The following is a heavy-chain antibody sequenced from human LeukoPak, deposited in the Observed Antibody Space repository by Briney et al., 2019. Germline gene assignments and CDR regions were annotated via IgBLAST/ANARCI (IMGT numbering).Heavy chain of an antibody. CDR3: ARGKGVVVPAARENYYYMDV. V-gene: IGHV3-21*04. CDR1: GFTFSSYS. D-gene: IGHD2-2*01. J-gene: IGHJ6*03. CDR2: ISSSSSYI. Sequence: PGGSLRLSCAASGFTFSSYSMNWVRQAPGKGLEWVSSISSSSSYIYYADSVKGRFTISRDNSKNTLYLQMNSLRAEDTAVYYCARGKGVVVPAARENYYYMDVWGKGTTVTVSS.